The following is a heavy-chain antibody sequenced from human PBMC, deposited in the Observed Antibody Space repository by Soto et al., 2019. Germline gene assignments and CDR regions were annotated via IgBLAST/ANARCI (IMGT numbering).Heavy chain of an antibody. CDR2: IFHTGGT. D-gene: IGHD5-18*01. CDR1: GGSISSGGHS. J-gene: IGHJ4*02. Sequence: SETLSLTCTVSGGSISSGGHSWSWIRQPPGKGLEWIGFIFHTGGTYYTPSLQSRLSVSLDLSRNQFSLKLYSVTAADTAIYYCARGTFSYGPNLHYFDFWGQGTLVTVSS. V-gene: IGHV4-30-2*01. CDR3: ARGTFSYGPNLHYFDF.